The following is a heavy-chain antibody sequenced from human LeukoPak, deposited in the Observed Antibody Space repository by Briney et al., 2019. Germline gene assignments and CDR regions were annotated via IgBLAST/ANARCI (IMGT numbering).Heavy chain of an antibody. CDR1: GYTFTGYY. CDR3: ARRNFRYCSGGSCFDAFDI. J-gene: IGHJ3*02. V-gene: IGHV1-2*02. Sequence: EASVKVSCKASGYTFTGYYMHWVRQAPGQGLEWMGWINPNSGGTNYAQKFQGRVTMTRDTSISTAYMELSRLRSDDTAVYYCARRNFRYCSGGSCFDAFDIWGQGTMVTVSS. CDR2: INPNSGGT. D-gene: IGHD2-15*01.